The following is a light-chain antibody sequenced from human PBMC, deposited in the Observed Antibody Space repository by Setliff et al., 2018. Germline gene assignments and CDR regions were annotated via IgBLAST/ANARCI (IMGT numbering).Light chain of an antibody. J-gene: IGLJ1*01. CDR1: GSDVGAYKF. CDR3: CSYKGTSTPYV. V-gene: IGLV2-14*01. CDR2: DVS. Sequence: QSVLTQPASVSGSPGQSIAVSCTGSGSDVGAYKFVSWYQQRPGKAPRLMIYDVSNRPSGVSDRFSGSKSGNTASLTISGLQAEDEADYYCCSYKGTSTPYVFGTGTKVTVL.